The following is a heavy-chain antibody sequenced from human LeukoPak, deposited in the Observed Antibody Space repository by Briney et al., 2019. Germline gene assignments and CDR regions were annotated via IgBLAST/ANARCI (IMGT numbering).Heavy chain of an antibody. V-gene: IGHV4-61*02. D-gene: IGHD6-19*01. CDR3: ARDPSLWEQWPYFDY. CDR2: IYTSGST. J-gene: IGHJ4*02. CDR1: GGSISSGSYY. Sequence: SQTLSLTCTVSGGSISSGSYYWSWIRQPAGKGLEWIGRIYTSGSTNYNPSLKSRVTISVDTSKNQFSLKLSSVAAADTAVYYCARDPSLWEQWPYFDYWGQGTLVTVSS.